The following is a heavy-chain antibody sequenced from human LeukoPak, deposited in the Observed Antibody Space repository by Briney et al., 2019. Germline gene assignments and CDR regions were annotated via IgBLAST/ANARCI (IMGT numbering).Heavy chain of an antibody. D-gene: IGHD3-22*01. Sequence: SETLSLTCTVSGGSMSSYYWSWIRQPAGKGLEWIGRIYTSGSTNYNPSLKSRVTMSVDTSKNQFSLKLGSVTAADTAVYYCARDLPKSITMIVVDKTNDAFDIWGQGTMVTVSS. CDR2: IYTSGST. V-gene: IGHV4-4*07. J-gene: IGHJ3*02. CDR1: GGSMSSYY. CDR3: ARDLPKSITMIVVDKTNDAFDI.